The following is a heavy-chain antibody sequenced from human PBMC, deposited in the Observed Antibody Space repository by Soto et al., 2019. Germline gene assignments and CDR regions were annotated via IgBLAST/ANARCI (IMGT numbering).Heavy chain of an antibody. CDR2: ISSSSSYI. CDR1: GFTFSSYN. J-gene: IGHJ6*02. Sequence: GGSLRLSCAASGFTFSSYNMNWVRQAPGKGLECVSSISSSSSYIYYADSVKGRFTISRDNAKNSLYLQMNSLRAGDTAVYYCARSAGDYYGMEVWGQGTTVTVSS. V-gene: IGHV3-21*01. D-gene: IGHD3-10*01. CDR3: ARSAGDYYGMEV.